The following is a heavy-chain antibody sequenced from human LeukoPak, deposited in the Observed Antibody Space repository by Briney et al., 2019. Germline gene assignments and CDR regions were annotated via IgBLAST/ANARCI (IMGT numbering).Heavy chain of an antibody. CDR2: ISYDGSNK. J-gene: IGHJ4*02. CDR3: AKDERAAAATF. D-gene: IGHD6-13*01. Sequence: TGGSLRLSCVASGFNFSDYGIHWIRQAPGKGLEWVAVISYDGSNKYFADSVKGRFTISRDNSKNTLYLQMNSLRAEDTAVYYCAKDERAAAATFWGQGTLVTVSS. CDR1: GFNFSDYG. V-gene: IGHV3-30*18.